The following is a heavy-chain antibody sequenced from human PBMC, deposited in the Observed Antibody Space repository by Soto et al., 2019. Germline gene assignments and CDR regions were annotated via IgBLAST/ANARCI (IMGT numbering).Heavy chain of an antibody. CDR2: IYHSGST. D-gene: IGHD3-22*01. Sequence: QVQLQESGPGLVKPSETLSLTCTVSGGSISSYYWSWIRQPPGKGLEWIGYIYHSGSTNYNPSLKSRVTISVDTSKNQFSLKLSSVTAADTAVYYCARVGSSDITMIVGGLGMDVWGQGTTVTVSS. CDR3: ARVGSSDITMIVGGLGMDV. V-gene: IGHV4-59*01. CDR1: GGSISSYY. J-gene: IGHJ6*02.